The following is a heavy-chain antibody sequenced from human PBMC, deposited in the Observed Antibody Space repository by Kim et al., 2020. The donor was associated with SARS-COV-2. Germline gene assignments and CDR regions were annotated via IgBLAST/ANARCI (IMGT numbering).Heavy chain of an antibody. D-gene: IGHD6-19*01. J-gene: IGHJ4*02. V-gene: IGHV3-48*04. CDR2: ISSSSGTI. CDR1: GFTFSSYS. CDR3: ARDNSGWYYFDY. Sequence: GGSLRLSCAASGFTFSSYSMNWVRQAPGEGLEWVSYISSSSGTIYYADSVKGRFTISRDNAKNSLYLQMNSLRADDTAVYYCARDNSGWYYFDYWGQGTLVTVSS.